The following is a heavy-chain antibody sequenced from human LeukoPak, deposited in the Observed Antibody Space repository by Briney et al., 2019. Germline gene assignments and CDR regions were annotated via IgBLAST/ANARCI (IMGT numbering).Heavy chain of an antibody. J-gene: IGHJ6*03. Sequence: SVKVSCKASGYTFTSYGISWVRQAPGQGLEWIGWIVVGSGNTNYAQKFQERVTITRDMSTSTAYMELSSLRSEDTAVYYCAADRYYDSSGYPYYYMDVWGKGTTVTVSS. CDR2: IVVGSGNT. CDR1: GYTFTSYG. CDR3: AADRYYDSSGYPYYYMDV. D-gene: IGHD3-22*01. V-gene: IGHV1-58*02.